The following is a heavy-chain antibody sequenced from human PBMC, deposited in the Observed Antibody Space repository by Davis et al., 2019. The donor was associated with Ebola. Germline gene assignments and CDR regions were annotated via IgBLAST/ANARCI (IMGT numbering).Heavy chain of an antibody. J-gene: IGHJ5*02. CDR3: AKEVWANWFDP. V-gene: IGHV3-30*18. Sequence: GESLKISCAASGFTFSSYGMHWVRQAPGKGLEWVAVISYDGSNKYYADSVKGRFTISRDNSKNTLYLQMNSLRAEDTAVYYCAKEVWANWFDPWGQGTLVTVSS. CDR2: ISYDGSNK. D-gene: IGHD7-27*01. CDR1: GFTFSSYG.